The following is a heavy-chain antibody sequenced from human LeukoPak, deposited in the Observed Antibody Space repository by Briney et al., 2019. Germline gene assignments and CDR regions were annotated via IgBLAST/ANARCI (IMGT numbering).Heavy chain of an antibody. CDR3: AKGQNVLRYFDWLSTTQIFDY. CDR1: GLTFSSYA. V-gene: IGHV3-23*01. Sequence: GGSLRLSCAASGLTFSSYAMSWVRQAPGKGLEWVSAISGSGGSTYYADSVKGRFTISRDNSKNTLYLQMNSLRAEDTAVYYCAKGQNVLRYFDWLSTTQIFDYWGQGTLVTVSS. D-gene: IGHD3-9*01. J-gene: IGHJ4*02. CDR2: ISGSGGST.